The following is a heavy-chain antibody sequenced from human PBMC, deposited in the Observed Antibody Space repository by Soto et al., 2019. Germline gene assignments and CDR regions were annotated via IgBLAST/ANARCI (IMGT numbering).Heavy chain of an antibody. V-gene: IGHV3-30-3*01. CDR3: AKGIIGYSSSWYFDY. D-gene: IGHD6-13*01. CDR2: ISYDGSNK. J-gene: IGHJ4*02. Sequence: GSLRLSCAASGFTFSSYAMHWVRQAPGKGLEWVAVISYDGSNKYYADSVKGRFTISRDNSKNTLYLQMNSLRAEDTAVYYCAKGIIGYSSSWYFDYWGQGTLVTVSS. CDR1: GFTFSSYA.